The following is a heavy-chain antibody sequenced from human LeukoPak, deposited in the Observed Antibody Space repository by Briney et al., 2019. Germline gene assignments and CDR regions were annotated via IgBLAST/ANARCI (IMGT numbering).Heavy chain of an antibody. CDR3: TTHPYYDSSGYSSGAFDS. CDR2: LSVSCGST. Sequence: AGGSLCFYCAAAGFTFCGNAMSWDRPAQGQGREGVSALSVSCGSTYYADSVQGRYTIARDNYQNTLYLQKHSLKTEDTAVYYCTTHPYYDSSGYSSGAFDSRGQGTMVTDSP. D-gene: IGHD3-22*01. J-gene: IGHJ3*02. CDR1: GFTFCGNA. V-gene: IGHV3-23*01.